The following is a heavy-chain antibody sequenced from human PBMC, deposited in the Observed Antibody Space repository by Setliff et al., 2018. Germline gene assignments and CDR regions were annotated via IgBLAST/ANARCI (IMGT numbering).Heavy chain of an antibody. J-gene: IGHJ4*02. D-gene: IGHD5-12*01. Sequence: ASVKVSCKTSGYMFITFGISWVRQAPGQGLEWMGWISPYNEKTNYAEKFQGRVTMTTDTSTTTVYMEVASLRSDDTAVYYCVRGPGPSVVVAMPFDRWGQGTLVTVSS. CDR3: VRGPGPSVVVAMPFDR. CDR1: GYMFITFG. V-gene: IGHV1-18*01. CDR2: ISPYNEKT.